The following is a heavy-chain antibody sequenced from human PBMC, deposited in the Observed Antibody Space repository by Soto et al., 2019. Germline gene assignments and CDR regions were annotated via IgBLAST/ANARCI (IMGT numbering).Heavy chain of an antibody. Sequence: PSETLSLTCTVSGGSISSYYWSWIRQPPGKGLEWIGYIYYSGSTNYNPSLKSRVTISVDTSKNQFSLKLSSVTAADTAVYYCAHLTRGYGDPDYWGREPWSPSPQ. J-gene: IGHJ4*02. CDR1: GGSISSYY. D-gene: IGHD4-17*01. V-gene: IGHV4-59*08. CDR3: AHLTRGYGDPDY. CDR2: IYYSGST.